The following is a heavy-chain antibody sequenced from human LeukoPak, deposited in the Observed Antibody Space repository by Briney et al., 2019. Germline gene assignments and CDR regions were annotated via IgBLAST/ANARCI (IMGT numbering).Heavy chain of an antibody. V-gene: IGHV3-73*01. CDR1: GFSFSGFA. CDR3: YVLDFLDNIILQ. CDR2: IGSNANIYAT. D-gene: IGHD3-9*01. J-gene: IGHJ4*02. Sequence: PGGSLKLSCTASGFSFSGFATHWVRQASGKGLEWVGRIGSNANIYATTYGASVKGRFTISRDDSKNTAHLQMNSLKTEDSAVYYCYVLDFLDNIILQWSRRTLLTVSS.